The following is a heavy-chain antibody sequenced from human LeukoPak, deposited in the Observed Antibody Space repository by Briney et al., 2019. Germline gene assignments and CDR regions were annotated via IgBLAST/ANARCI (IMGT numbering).Heavy chain of an antibody. CDR2: ISGSGGST. Sequence: GGSLRLSCAASGFTFSSYAMSWVRQAPGKGLEWVSAISGSGGSTYYADSVKGRFTISRDNAKNSLYLQMNSLRAEDTAIYYCVRGPTVTTRDGYWGQGTLVTVSS. J-gene: IGHJ4*02. CDR1: GFTFSSYA. V-gene: IGHV3-23*01. D-gene: IGHD4-17*01. CDR3: VRGPTVTTRDGY.